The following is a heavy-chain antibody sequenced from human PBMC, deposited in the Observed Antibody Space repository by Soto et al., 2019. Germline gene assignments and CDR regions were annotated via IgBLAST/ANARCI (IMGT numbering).Heavy chain of an antibody. V-gene: IGHV3-30*18. Sequence: QVQLVESGGGVVQPGRSLRLSCAASGFTFSSYGMHWVRQAPGKGLEWVAVISYGGSNKDYADLVKGRFTISRDKSKHTLYLQMNHLRAEDTAVYYCAKDNCISTSCYRLDNWFDPWGQGTLVTVSS. J-gene: IGHJ5*02. CDR2: ISYGGSNK. D-gene: IGHD2-2*01. CDR3: AKDNCISTSCYRLDNWFDP. CDR1: GFTFSSYG.